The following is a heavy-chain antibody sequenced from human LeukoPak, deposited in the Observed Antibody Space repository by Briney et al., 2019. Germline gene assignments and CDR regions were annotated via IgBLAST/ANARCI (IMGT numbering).Heavy chain of an antibody. CDR1: GYSFTSYW. D-gene: IGHD1-26*01. J-gene: IGHJ4*02. CDR3: ARRGSGSDY. V-gene: IGHV5-51*01. Sequence: GESLKISCKGSGYSFTSYWIGWVRQIPGKGLEWMGIIYPGDSDTRYSPSFQGQVTISADKSIYLAYLQWSSQKAADTAMYYSARRGSGSDYWGQGTLVTVSS. CDR2: IYPGDSDT.